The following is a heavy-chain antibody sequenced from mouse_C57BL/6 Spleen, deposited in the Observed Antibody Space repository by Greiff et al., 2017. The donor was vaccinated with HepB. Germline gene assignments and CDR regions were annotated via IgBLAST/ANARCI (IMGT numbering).Heavy chain of an antibody. V-gene: IGHV5-4*03. D-gene: IGHD1-1*02. CDR3: ARVGYGYYAMDY. Sequence: EVKLMESGGGLVKPGGSLKLSCAASGFTFSSYAMSWVRQTPEKRLEWVATISDGGSYTYYPDNVKGRFTISRDNAKNNLYLQMSHLKSEDTAMYYCARVGYGYYAMDYWGQGTSVTVSS. CDR2: ISDGGSYT. CDR1: GFTFSSYA. J-gene: IGHJ4*01.